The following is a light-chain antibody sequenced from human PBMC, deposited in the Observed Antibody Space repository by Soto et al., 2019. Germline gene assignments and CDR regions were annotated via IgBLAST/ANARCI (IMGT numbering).Light chain of an antibody. J-gene: IGKJ2*01. CDR3: LRYGSSPYT. V-gene: IGKV3-20*01. CDR2: LAS. CDR1: QSVGGTY. Sequence: EIVLTQSPGTLSLSAGERATLSCRASQSVGGTYLAWYQQTEGQAPRLLIYLASSRATGIPDTFSGSGSGTDFTLTISRLEAEYFAVYHCLRYGSSPYTFGQGTMLEIK.